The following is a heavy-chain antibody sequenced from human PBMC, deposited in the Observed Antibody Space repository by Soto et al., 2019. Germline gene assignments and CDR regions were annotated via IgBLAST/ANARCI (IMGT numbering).Heavy chain of an antibody. V-gene: IGHV3-74*01. J-gene: IGHJ3*02. Sequence: EVQLVESGGGLVQPGGSLRLSCAASEFTFNVYWVHWVRQAPGKGLVWVAHMNRDGTNINYADSVKGRFTISRDHAKNALYLQMHSLRVEDTAVYYCVRARGQPDAFDIWGQGTVVTVSA. CDR3: VRARGQPDAFDI. D-gene: IGHD1-1*01. CDR2: MNRDGTNI. CDR1: EFTFNVYW.